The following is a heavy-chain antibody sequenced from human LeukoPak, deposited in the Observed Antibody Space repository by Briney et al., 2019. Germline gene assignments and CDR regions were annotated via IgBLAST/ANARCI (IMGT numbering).Heavy chain of an antibody. D-gene: IGHD5-18*01. Sequence: GALRLSCAASGIIFSNYWMHWVRQAPGKGLVWVSRINRDGSSTSYADSVKGRFTISRDNAKNTLYLQLNSLRAEDTAVYYCARGGGYSYGSFDYWGQGTLVTVSS. CDR2: INRDGSST. CDR3: ARGGGYSYGSFDY. J-gene: IGHJ4*02. CDR1: GIIFSNYW. V-gene: IGHV3-74*01.